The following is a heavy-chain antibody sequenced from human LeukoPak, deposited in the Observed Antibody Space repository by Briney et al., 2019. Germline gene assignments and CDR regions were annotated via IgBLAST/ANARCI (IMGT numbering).Heavy chain of an antibody. CDR2: IKEDGSEK. CDR3: ARHFPSYGKADLDY. Sequence: GGSLRLSCAASGFTFSNYWMTWVRQAPGKGLEWVANIKEDGSEKYYVDSVKGRFTISRDNVKNSLYLQMNSLRVEDTAAYYCARHFPSYGKADLDYWGQGALVTVSS. D-gene: IGHD3-3*02. J-gene: IGHJ4*02. CDR1: GFTFSNYW. V-gene: IGHV3-7*01.